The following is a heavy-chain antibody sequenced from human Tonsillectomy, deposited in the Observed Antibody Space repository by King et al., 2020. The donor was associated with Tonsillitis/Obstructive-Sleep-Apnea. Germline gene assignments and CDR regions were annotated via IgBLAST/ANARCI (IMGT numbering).Heavy chain of an antibody. CDR2: IYSGSTT. CDR1: GFSVSTNY. Sequence: VQLVESGGGLIQPGESLRLSCAASGFSVSTNYMNWVRQAPGKGLEWVSVIYSGSTTYYADSVKGRFTISRDDSKNTLYLQMNSLRAEDTAVFYCAGDGCGGDCYKYYSYYYMDVWGKGTTVTVSS. V-gene: IGHV3-53*01. J-gene: IGHJ6*03. CDR3: AGDGCGGDCYKYYSYYYMDV. D-gene: IGHD2-21*01.